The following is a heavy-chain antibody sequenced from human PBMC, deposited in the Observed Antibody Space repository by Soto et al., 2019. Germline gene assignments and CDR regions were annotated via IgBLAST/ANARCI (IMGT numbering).Heavy chain of an antibody. CDR3: AREDSGWEFDY. J-gene: IGHJ4*02. D-gene: IGHD6-19*01. V-gene: IGHV3-7*01. CDR2: IKQDGGEA. Sequence: GGSLRLSCEVSGFTFSSYWMAWIRQVPGKGLEWLAHIKQDGGEAGYVDSVKGRVTISRDNAKNSLYLQMNSLRVEDTAVYYCAREDSGWEFDYWGQGTLVTVSS. CDR1: GFTFSSYW.